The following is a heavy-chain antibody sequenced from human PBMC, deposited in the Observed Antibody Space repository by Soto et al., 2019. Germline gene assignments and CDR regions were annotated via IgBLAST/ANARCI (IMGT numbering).Heavy chain of an antibody. D-gene: IGHD4-4*01. Sequence: SETLSLTCTVSGGSVSSAGFYWSWIRQHPGKGLEWIGNIYYSGSTYYNPSLKSRVIISLDTSKNQFSLKLNSVTAADTAVYYCARGMTTVTTLDYWGQGTLVPVSS. J-gene: IGHJ4*02. CDR1: GGSVSSAGFY. V-gene: IGHV4-31*03. CDR2: IYYSGST. CDR3: ARGMTTVTTLDY.